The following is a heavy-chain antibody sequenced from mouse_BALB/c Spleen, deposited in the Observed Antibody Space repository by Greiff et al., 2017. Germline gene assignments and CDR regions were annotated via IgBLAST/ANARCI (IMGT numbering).Heavy chain of an antibody. V-gene: IGHV14-3*02. CDR3: ARRDGYYWYFDV. CDR1: GFNIKDTY. Sequence: VQLQQSGAELVKPGASVKLSCTASGFNIKDTYMHWVKQRPEQGLEWIGRIDPANGNTKYDPKFQGKATITADTSSNTAYLQLSSLTSEDTAVYYCARRDGYYWYFDVWGAGTTVTVSS. D-gene: IGHD2-3*01. J-gene: IGHJ1*01. CDR2: IDPANGNT.